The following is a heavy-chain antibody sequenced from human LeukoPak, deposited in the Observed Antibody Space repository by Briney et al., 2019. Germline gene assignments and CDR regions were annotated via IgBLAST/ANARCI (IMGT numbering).Heavy chain of an antibody. CDR3: ARGYYDSSGSDLPFDY. J-gene: IGHJ4*02. Sequence: SETLSLTCTVSGGSISSGDYYWSWIRQPPGKGLEWVGYIYYSGSTYYNPSLKSRVTISVDTSKNQFSLKLSSVTAADTAVYYCARGYYDSSGSDLPFDYWGQGTLVTVSS. V-gene: IGHV4-30-4*08. CDR1: GGSISSGDYY. D-gene: IGHD3-22*01. CDR2: IYYSGST.